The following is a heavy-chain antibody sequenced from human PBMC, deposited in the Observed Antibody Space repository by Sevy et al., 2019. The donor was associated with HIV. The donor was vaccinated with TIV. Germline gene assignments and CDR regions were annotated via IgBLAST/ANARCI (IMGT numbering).Heavy chain of an antibody. D-gene: IGHD3-3*01. Sequence: GGSLRLSCAVSGFTVSSNYMNWVRQAPGKGLEWVSVIFSGGSTYYADSVKGRFTISRDNSRNTLSLQMNSLRAEDTAVYYCARGMILEGSWCGMDVWGQWTTVTVSS. J-gene: IGHJ6*02. V-gene: IGHV3-53*01. CDR2: IFSGGST. CDR3: ARGMILEGSWCGMDV. CDR1: GFTVSSNY.